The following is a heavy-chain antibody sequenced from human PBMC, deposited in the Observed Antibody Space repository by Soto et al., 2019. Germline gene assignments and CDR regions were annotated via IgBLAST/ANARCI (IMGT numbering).Heavy chain of an antibody. CDR3: AKGFTYNYDSSGYYTFNY. V-gene: IGHV3-30*18. CDR1: GFTFSHYG. Sequence: GGSLRLSCVASGFTFSHYGMHWVRQAPGRGLEWVAVISYDGSNQYYADSVKGLFTISRDNSKNTLYLQMNSLRAKDTAVYYCAKGFTYNYDSSGYYTFNYWGQATLVTVSS. CDR2: ISYDGSNQ. J-gene: IGHJ4*02. D-gene: IGHD3-22*01.